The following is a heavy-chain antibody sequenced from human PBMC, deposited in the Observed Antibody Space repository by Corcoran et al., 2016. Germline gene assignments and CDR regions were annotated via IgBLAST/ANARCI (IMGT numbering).Heavy chain of an antibody. CDR1: GLTFSSYS. CDR3: ARALGSTPAPPDY. CDR2: ISSSSSYI. V-gene: IGHV3-21*01. Sequence: EVQLVESGGGLVKPGGSLRLSCAASGLTFSSYSMNWVRQAPGKGLEWVSSISSSSSYIYYADSVKGRFTISRDNAKNSLYLQMNSLRAEDTAVYYCARALGSTPAPPDYWGQGTLVTVSS. J-gene: IGHJ4*02. D-gene: IGHD2-15*01.